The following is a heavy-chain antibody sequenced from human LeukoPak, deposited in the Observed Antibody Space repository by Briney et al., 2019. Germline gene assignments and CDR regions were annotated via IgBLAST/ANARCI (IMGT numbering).Heavy chain of an antibody. CDR2: IKQDGSEK. D-gene: IGHD3-3*01. CDR3: ARDLAYYDFWSGSLGYYYMDV. CDR1: GFTFSSYW. V-gene: IGHV3-7*01. Sequence: GGSLRLSCAASGFTFSSYWMSWVRQAPGKGLEWVANIKQDGSEKYYVDSVKGRFTISRDNAKNSLYLQMNSLRAEDTAVYYCARDLAYYDFWSGSLGYYYMDVWGKGTTVTVSS. J-gene: IGHJ6*03.